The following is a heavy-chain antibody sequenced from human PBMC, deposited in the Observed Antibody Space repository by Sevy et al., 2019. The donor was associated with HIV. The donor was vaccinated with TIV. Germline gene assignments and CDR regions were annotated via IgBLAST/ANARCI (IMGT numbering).Heavy chain of an antibody. J-gene: IGHJ4*02. CDR2: IWYDGSNK. CDR1: GFTFSSYG. CDR3: ARAGIVVANPYFDY. V-gene: IGHV3-33*01. Sequence: GGSLRLSCAASGFTFSSYGMHWVRQAPGMGLEWVAVIWYDGSNKYYADSVKGRFTISRDNSKNTLYLQMNSLRAEDTAVYYCARAGIVVANPYFDYWGQGTLVTVSS. D-gene: IGHD3-22*01.